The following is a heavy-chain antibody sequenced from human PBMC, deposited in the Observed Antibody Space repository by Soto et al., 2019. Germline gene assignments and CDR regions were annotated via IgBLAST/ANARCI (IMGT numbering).Heavy chain of an antibody. Sequence: QVQLVESGGGVVQPGRSLRLSCAASGFTFSSYAMHWVRQAPGKGLEWVAVISYDGSNKYYADSVKGRFTIPRDNSKNTLYLQMNSLRAEDTAVYYCARVGRDGYNSGSFAFDYWGQGTLVTVSS. D-gene: IGHD5-12*01. CDR1: GFTFSSYA. CDR2: ISYDGSNK. J-gene: IGHJ4*02. V-gene: IGHV3-30-3*01. CDR3: ARVGRDGYNSGSFAFDY.